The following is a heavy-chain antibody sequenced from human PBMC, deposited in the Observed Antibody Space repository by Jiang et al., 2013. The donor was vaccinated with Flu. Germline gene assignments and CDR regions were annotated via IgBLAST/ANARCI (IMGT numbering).Heavy chain of an antibody. D-gene: IGHD6-13*01. V-gene: IGHV3-74*01. CDR3: ATRGPRIAAAGTPLARGMDV. Sequence: NSDGSSTSYADSVKGRFTISRDNAKNTLYLQMNSLRAEDTAVYYCATRGPRIAAAGTPLARGMDVWGQGTTVTVSS. J-gene: IGHJ6*02. CDR2: NSDGSST.